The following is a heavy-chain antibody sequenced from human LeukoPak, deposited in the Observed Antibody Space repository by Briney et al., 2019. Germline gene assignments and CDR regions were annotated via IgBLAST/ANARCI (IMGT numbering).Heavy chain of an antibody. CDR1: GGSISSGGYY. CDR2: IYYSGST. Sequence: PSETLSLTCTVSGGSISSGGYYWSWIRQHPGKGLEWIGYIYYSGSTYYNPFLKSRVTISVDTSKNQFSLKLSSVTAADTAVYYCASTDILTGYYGYWGQGTLVTVSS. CDR3: ASTDILTGYYGY. J-gene: IGHJ4*02. D-gene: IGHD3-9*01. V-gene: IGHV4-31*03.